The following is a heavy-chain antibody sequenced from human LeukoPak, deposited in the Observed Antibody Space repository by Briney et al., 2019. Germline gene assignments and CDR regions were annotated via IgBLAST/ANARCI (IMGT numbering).Heavy chain of an antibody. CDR3: ARVGYYASGPFSYFDY. CDR2: ISSDGSNE. J-gene: IGHJ4*02. CDR1: GFTFSGYA. D-gene: IGHD3-10*01. V-gene: IGHV3-30-3*01. Sequence: PGGSLRLSCAASGFTFSGYAMHWVRQAPGKGLEWVAVISSDGSNEYYADSVKGRFTISRDNSKNTLYLQMNSLSVEDTAVYYCARVGYYASGPFSYFDYWGQGTLVTVSS.